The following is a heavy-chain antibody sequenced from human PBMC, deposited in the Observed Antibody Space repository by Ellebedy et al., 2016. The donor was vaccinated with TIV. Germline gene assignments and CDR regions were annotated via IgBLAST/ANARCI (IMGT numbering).Heavy chain of an antibody. V-gene: IGHV3-43*02. J-gene: IGHJ6*02. D-gene: IGHD7-27*01. CDR2: ITGDGGAT. CDR3: SKDTAFNLGYCMDV. Sequence: GESLKISYAASGFTCDDYAMHWVRQAPGKVLEWVSLITGDGGATYYADSVKGRFTISRDNSRHALYLQMNSLRTDDTALYYCSKDTAFNLGYCMDVWGQGTTVTVSS. CDR1: GFTCDDYA.